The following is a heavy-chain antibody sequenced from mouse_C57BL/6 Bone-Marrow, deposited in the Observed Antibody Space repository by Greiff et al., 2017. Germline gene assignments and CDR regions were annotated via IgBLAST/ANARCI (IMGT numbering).Heavy chain of an antibody. D-gene: IGHD1-1*01. CDR3: ARDPPFYYYGSSYPFYAMDY. J-gene: IGHJ4*01. Sequence: EVQLVESGGGLVKPGGSLKLSCAASGFTFSSYAMSWVRQTPEKRLEWVATISDGGSYTYYPDNVKGRFTISRDNAKNNLYLQMSHLKSEDTAMYYCARDPPFYYYGSSYPFYAMDYWGQGTSVTVSS. CDR1: GFTFSSYA. CDR2: ISDGGSYT. V-gene: IGHV5-4*01.